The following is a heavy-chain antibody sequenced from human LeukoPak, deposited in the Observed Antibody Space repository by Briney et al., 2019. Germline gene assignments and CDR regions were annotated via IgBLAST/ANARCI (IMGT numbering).Heavy chain of an antibody. CDR1: GYTFTSYY. Sequence: ASVKVSCTASGYTFTSYYMHWVRQAPGQGLEWMGIINPSGGSTSYAQKFQGRVTMTRDTSTSTVYMELSSLRSEDTAVYFCATAAGNLEFDYWGQGTLVTVSS. V-gene: IGHV1-46*01. CDR3: ATAAGNLEFDY. J-gene: IGHJ4*02. CDR2: INPSGGST. D-gene: IGHD6-13*01.